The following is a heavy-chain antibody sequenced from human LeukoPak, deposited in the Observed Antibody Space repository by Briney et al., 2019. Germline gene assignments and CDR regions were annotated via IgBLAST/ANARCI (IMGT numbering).Heavy chain of an antibody. CDR1: GGSFSGYY. CDR2: IHPSGSP. Sequence: PSETLSLTCAVYGGSFSGYYLTWIRQPPGKGLEWIGEIHPSGSPNYNSSLKSRVTISVDTSKNQFSLKMTSVTAADTAVYYCARGEDFHKCRNHWGQGTLVTVSS. V-gene: IGHV4-34*01. J-gene: IGHJ5*02. CDR3: ARGEDFHKCRNH. D-gene: IGHD2-15*01.